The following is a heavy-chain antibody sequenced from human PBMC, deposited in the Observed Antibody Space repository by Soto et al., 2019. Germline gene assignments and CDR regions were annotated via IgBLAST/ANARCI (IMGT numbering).Heavy chain of an antibody. CDR2: LNGRGSGT. V-gene: IGHV3-23*01. D-gene: IGHD3-22*01. Sequence: PGGSLRLSCVASGFAFRRSAMAWVRQAPGKGLEWVSALNGRGSGTYYADSVKGRFTISRDPSEDILYLQMSGLRAEDTAVYYCSGPGVQSYYNSSGSFAFYIWGQGPIVTVSS. CDR1: GFAFRRSA. CDR3: SGPGVQSYYNSSGSFAFYI. J-gene: IGHJ3*02.